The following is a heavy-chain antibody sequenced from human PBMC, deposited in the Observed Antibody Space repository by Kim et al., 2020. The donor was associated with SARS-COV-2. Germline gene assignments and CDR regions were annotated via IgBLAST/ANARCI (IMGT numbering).Heavy chain of an antibody. V-gene: IGHV3-23*01. J-gene: IGHJ4*02. Sequence: GSTDYADSVKGRFTISRDNSKNTLYLQMNSLRAEDTAVYYCAKGLERLRYWGQGTLVTVSS. D-gene: IGHD1-1*01. CDR3: AKGLERLRY. CDR2: GST.